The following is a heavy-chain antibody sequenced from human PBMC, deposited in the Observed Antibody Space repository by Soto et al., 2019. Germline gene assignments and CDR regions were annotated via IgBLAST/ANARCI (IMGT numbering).Heavy chain of an antibody. CDR1: GGTFSSYA. Sequence: QVKQVQSGAEVKTPGSSVKVSCKASGGTFSSYAISWVRQAPGQGLEWMGGIIPIFGTANYAQKFQGRVTITADESTCTAYMELSSLRSEDTAVYYCARHPGGRGYYYGMDFWGQGTTVTVSS. D-gene: IGHD2-15*01. J-gene: IGHJ6*02. V-gene: IGHV1-69*12. CDR2: IIPIFGTA. CDR3: ARHPGGRGYYYGMDF.